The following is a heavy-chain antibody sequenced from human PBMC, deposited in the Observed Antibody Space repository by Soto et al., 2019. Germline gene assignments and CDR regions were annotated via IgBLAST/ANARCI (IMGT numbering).Heavy chain of an antibody. CDR3: ARVNYGDYYYGMDV. CDR1: GGSINYSY. Sequence: SETLSLTCTVSGGSINYSYWTWIRQPPGRGLEWIGYISYTGSANYNASLKSRLTISVDTSKNQFSLKLSSVTAADTALYYCARVNYGDYYYGMDVWGQGTTVTVSS. CDR2: ISYTGSA. J-gene: IGHJ6*02. D-gene: IGHD4-17*01. V-gene: IGHV4-59*01.